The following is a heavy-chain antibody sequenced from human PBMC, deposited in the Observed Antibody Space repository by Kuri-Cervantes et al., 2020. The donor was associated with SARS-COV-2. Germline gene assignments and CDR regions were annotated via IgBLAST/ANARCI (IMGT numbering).Heavy chain of an antibody. V-gene: IGHV3-7*01. D-gene: IGHD1-1*01. CDR1: GFTFSSYW. CDR3: VRDGDHWNFDY. CDR2: IKQDGSEK. Sequence: GESLKISCAASGFTFSSYWMSWVHQAPGKGLEWVANIKQDGSEKYYVDSVKGRFTLSRDNAKNMLFLQMNSLRAEDTAVYYCVRDGDHWNFDYWGQGTLVTVSS. J-gene: IGHJ4*02.